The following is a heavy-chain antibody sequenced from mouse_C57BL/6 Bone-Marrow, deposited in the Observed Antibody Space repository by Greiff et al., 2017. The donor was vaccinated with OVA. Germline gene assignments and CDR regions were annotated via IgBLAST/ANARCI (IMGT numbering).Heavy chain of an antibody. D-gene: IGHD2-2*01. CDR2: INPNNGGT. V-gene: IGHV1-18*01. Sequence: EVQLQQSGPELVKPGASVKIPCKASGYTFTDYNMDWVKQSHGKSLEWIGDINPNNGGTIYNQKFKGKATLTVDKASSTAYMERRSLTSEETAVYYCARREGVTTYGYWYFDVWGTGTTVTVSS. CDR1: GYTFTDYN. CDR3: ARREGVTTYGYWYFDV. J-gene: IGHJ1*03.